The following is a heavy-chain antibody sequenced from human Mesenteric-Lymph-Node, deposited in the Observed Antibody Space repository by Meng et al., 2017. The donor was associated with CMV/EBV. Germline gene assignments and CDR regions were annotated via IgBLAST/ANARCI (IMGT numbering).Heavy chain of an antibody. Sequence: LSLTCAASGFTFSSYSMNWARQAPGKGLEWVSCITGSSRYTYYADSVKGRFTISRDNAENSLYLQMNSLRAEDTAVYYCARVIGATTRHLGFDIWGQGTMVTVSS. J-gene: IGHJ3*02. V-gene: IGHV3-21*01. CDR3: ARVIGATTRHLGFDI. CDR2: ITGSSRYT. CDR1: GFTFSSYS. D-gene: IGHD1-26*01.